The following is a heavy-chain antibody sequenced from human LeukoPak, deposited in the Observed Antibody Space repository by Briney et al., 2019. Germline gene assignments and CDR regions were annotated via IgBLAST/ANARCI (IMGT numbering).Heavy chain of an antibody. Sequence: SETLSLTCTVSGDSISSHYWSWIRQPPGKGLEWIGYIYYSGSTNYNPSLKSRVTISVDTSKNQFSLELSSVTAADTAVYYCATKPGYPTDYWGQGTLVTVSS. CDR1: GDSISSHY. CDR2: IYYSGST. CDR3: ATKPGYPTDY. J-gene: IGHJ4*02. V-gene: IGHV4-59*11. D-gene: IGHD6-13*01.